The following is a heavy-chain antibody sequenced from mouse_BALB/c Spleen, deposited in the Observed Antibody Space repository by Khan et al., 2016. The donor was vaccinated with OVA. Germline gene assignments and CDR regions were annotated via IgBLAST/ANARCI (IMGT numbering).Heavy chain of an antibody. CDR3: ARTYDWTMDY. J-gene: IGHJ4*01. CDR2: IDPANGNT. Sequence: VQLQQSGAELVKPGASVKLSCTASGFNIKDTYMHWVKQRPEEGLEWIGKIDPANGNTKYDPKFQGKATITEETSSNTAYLQLSSLTAEDTAVYYCARTYDWTMDYWGQGTSVTVSS. CDR1: GFNIKDTY. V-gene: IGHV14-3*02. D-gene: IGHD2-14*01.